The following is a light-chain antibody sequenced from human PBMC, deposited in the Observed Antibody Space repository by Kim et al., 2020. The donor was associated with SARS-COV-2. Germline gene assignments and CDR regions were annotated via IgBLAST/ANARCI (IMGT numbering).Light chain of an antibody. CDR2: RNN. CDR1: SNNVGNQG. Sequence: QAGLTQPPSVSKGLRQTATLTCTGNSNNVGNQGAARLQQHQGHPPKLLSYRNNNRPSGVSERLSASRSGNTASLTITGLQPEDEADYYCSTWDSSLNEWVFGGGTQLTVL. J-gene: IGLJ3*02. V-gene: IGLV10-54*01. CDR3: STWDSSLNEWV.